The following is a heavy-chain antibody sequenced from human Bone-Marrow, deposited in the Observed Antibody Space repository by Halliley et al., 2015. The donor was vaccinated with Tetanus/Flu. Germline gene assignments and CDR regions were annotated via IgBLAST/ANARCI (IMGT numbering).Heavy chain of an antibody. D-gene: IGHD6-19*01. CDR3: ARAEGSGGWAEVDY. CDR2: IWYDGSNK. Sequence: IWYDGSNKYYTDSVKGRFTISRDNSKNTLYLQMNSLRVEDTALYYCARAEGSGGWAEVDYWGQGTLVTVSS. V-gene: IGHV3-33*01. J-gene: IGHJ4*02.